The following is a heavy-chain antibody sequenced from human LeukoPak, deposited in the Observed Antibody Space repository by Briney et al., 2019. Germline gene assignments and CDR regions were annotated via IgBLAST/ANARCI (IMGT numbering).Heavy chain of an antibody. D-gene: IGHD1-14*01. CDR1: VFTFSADS. J-gene: IGHJ4*02. V-gene: IGHV3-48*02. CDR2: ISRSGSTT. Sequence: GGSLRLSCVGSVFTFSADSMNGVRQAPDKGLEWISYISRSGSTTYYGDSVKGRSTVSRDNAKNSVFLQLNSLRDEDTAVYFCARDRPGKYYFDSWGQGALVIVSS. CDR3: ARDRPGKYYFDS.